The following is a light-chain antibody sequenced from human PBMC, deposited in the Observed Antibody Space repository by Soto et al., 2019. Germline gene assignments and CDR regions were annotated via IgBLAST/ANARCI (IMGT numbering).Light chain of an antibody. Sequence: DIQMTQSPSSLSASVGDKVTITCRTSQSITIYLNWYHHKPGIAPKLLIYGATTLQSGVPSRFRGSGSGTDFTLTISSLQPEEFGIYYCQQSYSIPWTFGQGTKVDIK. V-gene: IGKV1-39*01. J-gene: IGKJ1*01. CDR3: QQSYSIPWT. CDR1: QSITIY. CDR2: GAT.